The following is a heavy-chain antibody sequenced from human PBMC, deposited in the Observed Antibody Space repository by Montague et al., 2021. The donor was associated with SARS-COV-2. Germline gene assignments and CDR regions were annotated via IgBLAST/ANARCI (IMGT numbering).Heavy chain of an antibody. Sequence: SETLSLTCAVYGGSFNDYYWRWIRQPPGKGLEWIGEINHSGSINYNPSLQSRVTISVDTSKNQFSLKLTSMTAAAAAVYYCARGRVAIIIVLIVIRESYYFDYWGQGTLVTVSS. CDR1: GGSFNDYY. CDR2: INHSGSI. J-gene: IGHJ4*01. V-gene: IGHV4-34*01. CDR3: ARGRVAIIIVLIVIRESYYFDY. D-gene: IGHD2-8*01.